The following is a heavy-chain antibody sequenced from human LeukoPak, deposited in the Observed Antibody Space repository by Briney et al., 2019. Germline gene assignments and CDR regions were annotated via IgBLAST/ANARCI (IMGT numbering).Heavy chain of an antibody. CDR3: ARDMVRGVTLGAFDI. CDR1: GFTFSSNG. J-gene: IGHJ3*02. Sequence: GGFLRLSCAASGFTFSSNGMHWVRQAPGKGLEWVAVIWYDGSNKYYADSVKGRFTISRDNSKNTLYLQMNSLRAEDTAVYYCARDMVRGVTLGAFDIWGQGTMVTVSS. D-gene: IGHD3-10*01. V-gene: IGHV3-33*01. CDR2: IWYDGSNK.